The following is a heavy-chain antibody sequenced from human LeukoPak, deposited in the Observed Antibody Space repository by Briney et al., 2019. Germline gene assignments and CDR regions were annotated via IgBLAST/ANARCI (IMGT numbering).Heavy chain of an antibody. J-gene: IGHJ4*02. V-gene: IGHV4-39*01. CDR2: IYYSGST. CDR1: GGSIYSYY. D-gene: IGHD4-17*01. CDR3: ASSYGDYVSD. Sequence: SETLSLTCSVSGGSIYSYYWGWIRQPPGKGPEWIGSIYYSGSTYYNPSLKSRVTISVDTSKNQFSLKLSSVTAADTAVYYCASSYGDYVSDWGQGTLVTVSS.